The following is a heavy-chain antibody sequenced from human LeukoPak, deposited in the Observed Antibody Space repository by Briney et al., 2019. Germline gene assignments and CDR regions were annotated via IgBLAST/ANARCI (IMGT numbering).Heavy chain of an antibody. J-gene: IGHJ4*02. D-gene: IGHD2/OR15-2a*01. CDR2: IRRDGRDI. CDR3: ATNSDFRFDY. Sequence: GGSLRLSCAASGFTFSNYWMTWVRQAPGKGLEWVANIRRDGRDIHYVDSVKGRFTISRDNTKKSLYLQMNNLRVEDTALYYCATNSDFRFDYWGQGALVTVPS. CDR1: GFTFSNYW. V-gene: IGHV3-7*03.